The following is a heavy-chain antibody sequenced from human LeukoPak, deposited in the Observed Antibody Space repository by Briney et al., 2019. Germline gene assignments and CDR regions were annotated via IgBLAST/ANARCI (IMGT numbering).Heavy chain of an antibody. D-gene: IGHD3-22*01. CDR1: GGSISSGGYY. CDR3: ARGDYYDSSGYGHLPYFDY. V-gene: IGHV4-31*03. CDR2: IYYSGST. Sequence: SETLSLTCTVSGGSISSGGYYWSWIRQHPGKGLEWIGYIYYSGSTYYNPSLKSRVTISADTSKNQFSLKLSSVTAADTAVYYCARGDYYDSSGYGHLPYFDYWGQGTLVTVSS. J-gene: IGHJ4*02.